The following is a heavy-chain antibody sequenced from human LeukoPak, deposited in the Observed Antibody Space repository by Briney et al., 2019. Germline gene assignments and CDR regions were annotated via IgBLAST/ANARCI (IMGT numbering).Heavy chain of an antibody. CDR1: GYTFTSYY. V-gene: IGHV1-46*01. CDR2: INPSGGST. CDR3: ATAGYWVEWLGQFDY. J-gene: IGHJ4*02. Sequence: GASVKVSCKASGYTFTSYYMHWVRQAPGQGLEWMGIINPSGGSTSYAQKFQGRVTMTRDTSTSTVYMELSSLRSEDTAVYYCATAGYWVEWLGQFDYWGQGTLVTVSS. D-gene: IGHD6-19*01.